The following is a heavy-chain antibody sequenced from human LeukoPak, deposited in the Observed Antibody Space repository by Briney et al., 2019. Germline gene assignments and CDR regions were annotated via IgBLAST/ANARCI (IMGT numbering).Heavy chain of an antibody. CDR3: ARHRYGSGQVDY. V-gene: IGHV4-34*01. CDR2: INHSGST. J-gene: IGHJ4*02. D-gene: IGHD3-10*01. CDR1: GGSFSGYY. Sequence: SETLSLTCAVYGGSFSGYYWSWIRQPPGKGLEWIGEINHSGSTNYNPSLKSRVTISVDTSKNQFSLKLSSVTAADTAVYYCARHRYGSGQVDYWGQGTLVTVSS.